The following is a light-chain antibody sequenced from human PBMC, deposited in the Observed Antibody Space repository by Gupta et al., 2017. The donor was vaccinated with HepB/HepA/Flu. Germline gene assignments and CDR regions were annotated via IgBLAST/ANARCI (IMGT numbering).Light chain of an antibody. CDR2: QDS. V-gene: IGLV3-1*01. Sequence: SYELTQPPSVSVSPGQTASITCSGDKLGDKYACWYQQKPGQSPVLVIYQDSKRPSGIPERFSGSNSGKKATLTISGTQAMDDADYYCQAWDSSTVVFGGGTKLTVL. CDR3: QAWDSSTVV. CDR1: KLGDKY. J-gene: IGLJ2*01.